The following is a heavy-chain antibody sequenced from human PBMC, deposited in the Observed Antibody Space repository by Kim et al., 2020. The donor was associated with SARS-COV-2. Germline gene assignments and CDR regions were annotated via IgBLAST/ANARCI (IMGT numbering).Heavy chain of an antibody. V-gene: IGHV4-31*03. D-gene: IGHD1-26*01. CDR3: ARDSRVGATL. CDR2: IYYSGST. Sequence: SETLSLTCTVSGGSISSGGYYWSWIRQHPGKGLEWIGYIYYSGSTYYNPSLKSRVTISVDTSKNQFSLKLSSVTAADTAVYYCARDSRVGATLWGQGTLVTVSS. CDR1: GGSISSGGYY. J-gene: IGHJ4*02.